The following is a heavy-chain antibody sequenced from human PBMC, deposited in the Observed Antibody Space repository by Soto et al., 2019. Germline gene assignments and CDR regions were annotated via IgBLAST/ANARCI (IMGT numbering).Heavy chain of an antibody. V-gene: IGHV3-33*01. CDR1: GFVYSHYA. CDR2: IWNDGSQK. Sequence: VQLVESGGGVVQPGRSLTLSCEASGFVYSHYAMHWVRQAPGKGPEWVSLIWNDGSQKYYVDSVKGRFTISRDNSKNTLNSQKNSLRGDDTAMYFCVRRIPSQYSSTWLYWHFDLWGPGTLVTVSS. J-gene: IGHJ2*01. CDR3: VRRIPSQYSSTWLYWHFDL. D-gene: IGHD2-2*01.